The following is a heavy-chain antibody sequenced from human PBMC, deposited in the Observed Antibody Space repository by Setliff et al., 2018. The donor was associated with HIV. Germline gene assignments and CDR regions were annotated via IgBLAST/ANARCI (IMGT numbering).Heavy chain of an antibody. CDR3: ARDPGISGFFYWYFDL. D-gene: IGHD3-22*01. V-gene: IGHV3-7*01. CDR2: MNQDGTEI. CDR1: GFIFSDYW. Sequence: GGSLRLSCVTSGFIFSDYWMAWVRQAPGKGLEWVANMNQDGTEINYVDSVKGRFTISRDNAKNSLYLQMNSLRAEDTAVYYCARDPGISGFFYWYFDLWGRGTLVTVSS. J-gene: IGHJ2*01.